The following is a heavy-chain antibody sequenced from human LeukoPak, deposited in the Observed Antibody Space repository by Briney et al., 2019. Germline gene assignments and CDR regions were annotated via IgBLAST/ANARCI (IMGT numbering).Heavy chain of an antibody. Sequence: GRSLRLSCAASGFTFDDYAMHWVRQAPGKGLEWVSGISWNSGSTYYADSVKGRFTISRDNSKNTLYLQMNSLRAEDTAVYYCASLTGGFDWLWAFDIWGQGTMVTVSS. V-gene: IGHV3-9*01. CDR2: ISWNSGST. CDR3: ASLTGGFDWLWAFDI. CDR1: GFTFDDYA. D-gene: IGHD3-9*01. J-gene: IGHJ3*02.